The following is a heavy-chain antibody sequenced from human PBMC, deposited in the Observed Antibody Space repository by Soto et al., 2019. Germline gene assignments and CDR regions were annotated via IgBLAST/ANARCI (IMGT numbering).Heavy chain of an antibody. J-gene: IGHJ6*02. CDR1: GGSISSGGYY. V-gene: IGHV4-31*03. CDR2: IYYSGST. CDR3: ARVGIAAAVEFYYGMDV. Sequence: SETLSLTCTVSGGSISSGGYYWSWIRQHPGKGLEWIGYIYYSGSTYYNPSLKSRVTISVDTSKNQFSLKLSPVTAADTAVYYCARVGIAAAVEFYYGMDVWGQGTTVTVSS. D-gene: IGHD6-13*01.